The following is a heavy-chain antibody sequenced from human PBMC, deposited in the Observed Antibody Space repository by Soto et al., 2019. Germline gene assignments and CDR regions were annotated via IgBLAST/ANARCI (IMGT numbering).Heavy chain of an antibody. D-gene: IGHD2-2*01. J-gene: IGHJ6*03. V-gene: IGHV3-74*01. Sequence: EVQLVESGGGLVQPGGSLRLSCAASGFTFSSYWMHWVRQAPGKGLVCVSRINSDGSSTSYADSVKGRFTISRDNAKNTLYLQMNGLXAEDTAVYYGAREGPTSSTSCYMDVWGKGTTVTVSS. CDR2: INSDGSST. CDR3: AREGPTSSTSCYMDV. CDR1: GFTFSSYW.